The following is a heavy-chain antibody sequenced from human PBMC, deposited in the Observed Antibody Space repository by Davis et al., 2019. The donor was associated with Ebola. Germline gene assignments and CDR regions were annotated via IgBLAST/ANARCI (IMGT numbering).Heavy chain of an antibody. CDR1: GFTFSSYS. D-gene: IGHD4-17*01. V-gene: IGHV3-21*04. J-gene: IGHJ5*02. CDR3: ARDLTTVTSDWFDP. CDR2: ISSSSSYI. Sequence: GGSLRLSCAASGFTFSSYSMNWVRQAPGKGLEWVSSISSSSSYIYYADSVKGRFTISRDNAKNSLYLQMNSLRVEDTAVYYCARDLTTVTSDWFDPWGQGTLVTVSS.